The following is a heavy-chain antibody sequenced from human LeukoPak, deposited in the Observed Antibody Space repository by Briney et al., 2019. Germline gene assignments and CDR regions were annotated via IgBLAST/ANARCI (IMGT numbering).Heavy chain of an antibody. J-gene: IGHJ6*03. CDR1: GFTFSSYG. Sequence: GGSLRLSCAASGFTFSSYGMHWVRQAPGKGLEWVAFIRYDGSNKYYADSVKGRFTVSRDNAKNSLYLQMDSLTAEDTAVYYCAREPATALSYFYYMDVWGKGTTVTVSS. CDR3: AREPATALSYFYYMDV. D-gene: IGHD5-18*01. V-gene: IGHV3-30*02. CDR2: IRYDGSNK.